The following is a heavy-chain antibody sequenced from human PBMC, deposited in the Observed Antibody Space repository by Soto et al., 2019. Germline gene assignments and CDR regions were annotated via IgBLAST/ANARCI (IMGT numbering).Heavy chain of an antibody. V-gene: IGHV4-4*02. D-gene: IGHD6-19*01. CDR1: GGSISSSNW. J-gene: IGHJ4*02. CDR2: IYHSGTA. CDR3: ARHIAVTGTRGFDY. Sequence: QVQLQESGPGLVKPSGTLSLTCAVSGGSISSSNWWSWVRQPPGKGLEWIGEIYHSGTANYNPSLQSRVTISMDKSNNQISLDLSSVTAAASAVYFCARHIAVTGTRGFDYWGQGTLVTVSS.